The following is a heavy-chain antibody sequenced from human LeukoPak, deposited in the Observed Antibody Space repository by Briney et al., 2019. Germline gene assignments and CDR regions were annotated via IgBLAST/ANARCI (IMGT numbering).Heavy chain of an antibody. CDR2: IYYSGST. CDR1: GGSISSYY. V-gene: IGHV4-59*08. Sequence: SGTLSLTCTVSGGSISSYYWSWIRQPPGKGLEWIGYIYYSGSTNYNPSLKSRVTISVDTSKNQFSLKLSSVTAADTAVYYCARHISGKRIDYWGQGTLVTVSS. J-gene: IGHJ4*02. D-gene: IGHD4-23*01. CDR3: ARHISGKRIDY.